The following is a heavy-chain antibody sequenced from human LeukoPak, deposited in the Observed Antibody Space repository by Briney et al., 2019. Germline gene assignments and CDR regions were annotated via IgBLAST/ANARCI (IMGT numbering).Heavy chain of an antibody. J-gene: IGHJ4*02. CDR1: GGSISTYY. V-gene: IGHV4-34*01. CDR2: INPSVST. D-gene: IGHD2-2*01. Sequence: SETLSLTCTVSGGSISTYYWSWIRQPPGKGLEWIGEINPSVSTNYNPSLKSRVTISVDTSKNQFTLKLNSVTAADTAVYYCARDLEYCSSTSCPFDYWGQGTLVTVSS. CDR3: ARDLEYCSSTSCPFDY.